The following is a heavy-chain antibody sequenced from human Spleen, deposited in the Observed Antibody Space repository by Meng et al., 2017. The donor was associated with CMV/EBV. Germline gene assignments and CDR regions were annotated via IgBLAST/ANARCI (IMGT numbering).Heavy chain of an antibody. CDR1: GGTFGGHS. CDR2: MIPIFGSA. J-gene: IGHJ4*02. V-gene: IGHV1-69*05. CDR3: ARGGAAGSYFDY. Sequence: SCEASGGTFGGHSINWVRQAPGRGFEWMGRMIPIFGSADYAQKFRGRVTITTDESTTAAYMELGSLTSEDTALYYCARGGAAGSYFDYWGQGTLVTVSS. D-gene: IGHD6-13*01.